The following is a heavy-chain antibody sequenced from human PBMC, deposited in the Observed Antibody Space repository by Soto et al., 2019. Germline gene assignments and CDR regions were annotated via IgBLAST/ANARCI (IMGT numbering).Heavy chain of an antibody. J-gene: IGHJ5*02. CDR1: GDSISNTNW. CDR2: IYHSGDT. CDR3: ARGERQQQRDT. D-gene: IGHD6-13*01. Sequence: QVQLQESGPGLVKPSGTLSLTCAVSGDSISNTNWWSWVRQPPGKGLEWIGEIYHSGDTNYNPSLMSRVILSVDKSKNQFFLKVNSVTAADTAVYYCARGERQQQRDTWGRGILVTVSS. V-gene: IGHV4-4*02.